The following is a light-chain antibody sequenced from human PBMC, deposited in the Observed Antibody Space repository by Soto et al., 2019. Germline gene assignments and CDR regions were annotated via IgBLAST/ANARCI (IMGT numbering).Light chain of an antibody. CDR2: DGS. V-gene: IGKV3-11*01. CDR1: QNLHSF. J-gene: IGKJ5*01. Sequence: EIVLTQSPATLSVSPGERVTLSCRASQNLHSFLNWYQQRPGQAPRPLIYDGSKRAAGVPDRISGDGSGTEYTLPFSSLEPEDFALHYCQQRTRWPMTFGQGTRLEIK. CDR3: QQRTRWPMT.